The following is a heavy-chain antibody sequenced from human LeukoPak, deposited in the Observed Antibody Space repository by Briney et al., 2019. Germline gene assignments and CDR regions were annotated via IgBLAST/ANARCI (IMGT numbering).Heavy chain of an antibody. V-gene: IGHV3-48*01. D-gene: IGHD2-15*01. CDR2: ISSTSGTI. Sequence: GGSLRLSCAASGFTFSTYSMNWVRQAPGKGLEWVSYISSTSGTIYYADSVKGRFTISRDNDKSSLYLQMNSLRAEDTAVYYCASGYCSAGSCHNFDYWGQGTLVTVSS. CDR3: ASGYCSAGSCHNFDY. J-gene: IGHJ4*02. CDR1: GFTFSTYS.